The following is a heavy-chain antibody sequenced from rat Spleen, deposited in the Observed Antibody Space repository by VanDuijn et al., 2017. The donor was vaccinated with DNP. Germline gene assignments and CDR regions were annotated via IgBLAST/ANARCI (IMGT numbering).Heavy chain of an antibody. Sequence: EVELVESGGGLVQPKGSLKLSCVASGFTFNKYWMTWIRQVPGKGLEWVASVTSSGGSTYYPDSVKGRFIISRDNARNTLYLQMNSLRSEDTATYYCARGAGTYYWYFDFWGPGTMVTVSS. J-gene: IGHJ1*01. CDR1: GFTFNKYW. CDR3: ARGAGTYYWYFDF. V-gene: IGHV5-31*01. CDR2: VTSSGGST. D-gene: IGHD5-1*01.